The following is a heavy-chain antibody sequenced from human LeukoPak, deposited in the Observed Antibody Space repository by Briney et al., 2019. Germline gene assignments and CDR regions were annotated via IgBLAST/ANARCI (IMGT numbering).Heavy chain of an antibody. CDR1: GGSISSYY. Sequence: SETLSLTCTVSGGSISSYYWSWIRQPPGKGLEWIGYIYYSGSTNYNPSLKSRVTISVDTSKNQFSLKLSSVTAADTAVYYCAGHLEEEDYFDYWGQGTLVTVSS. CDR3: AGHLEEEDYFDY. V-gene: IGHV4-59*08. J-gene: IGHJ4*02. CDR2: IYYSGST.